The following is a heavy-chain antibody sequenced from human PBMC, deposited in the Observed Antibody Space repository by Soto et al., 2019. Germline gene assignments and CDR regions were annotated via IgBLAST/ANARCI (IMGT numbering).Heavy chain of an antibody. CDR3: ARLQMGVYGSIDAFYI. Sequence: SQTLSLTCAISVDSVSSNSAAWNWIRQSPSRGLEWLGRTYYRSKWYNDYAVSVKSRITINPDTSKNQFSLQLNSVTPEDTAVYYCARLQMGVYGSIDAFYIWGQGTMVTVSS. D-gene: IGHD2-21*01. V-gene: IGHV6-1*01. CDR2: TYYRSKWYN. J-gene: IGHJ3*02. CDR1: VDSVSSNSAA.